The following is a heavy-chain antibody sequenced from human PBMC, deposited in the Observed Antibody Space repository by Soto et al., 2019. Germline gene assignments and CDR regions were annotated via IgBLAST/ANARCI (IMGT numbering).Heavy chain of an antibody. CDR3: PRGWDKCFDF. J-gene: IGHJ2*01. CDR1: GGSINFYY. D-gene: IGHD1-26*01. CDR2: SYYSGTT. Sequence: QVQLQESGPGLVKPSETLSLTCTVSGGSINFYYWNWIRQPPGKGLEWIGHSYYSGTTNYNPSLESRVMISIETSKSQSSLNLQSVTPADTAVYCPRGWDKCFDFWGRGTLVTVSS. V-gene: IGHV4-59*01.